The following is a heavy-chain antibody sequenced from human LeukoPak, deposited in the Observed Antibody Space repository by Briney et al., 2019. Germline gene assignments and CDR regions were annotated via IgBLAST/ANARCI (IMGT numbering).Heavy chain of an antibody. CDR3: ARPLHIVVVTAIAYGMDV. Sequence: ASVKVSCKASGYTFTSYYMHWVRQAPGLGLEWMGIINPSAGSTNYAQKFQGRVTITADESTSTAYMELSSLRSEDTAVYYCARPLHIVVVTAIAYGMDVWGQGTTVTVSS. J-gene: IGHJ6*02. D-gene: IGHD2-21*02. CDR1: GYTFTSYY. CDR2: INPSAGST. V-gene: IGHV1-46*01.